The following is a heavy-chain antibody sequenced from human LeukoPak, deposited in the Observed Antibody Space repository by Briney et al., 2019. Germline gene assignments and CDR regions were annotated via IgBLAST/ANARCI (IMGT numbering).Heavy chain of an antibody. CDR1: GFTFDDYA. V-gene: IGHV3-30-3*01. J-gene: IGHJ4*02. CDR3: ARDFRRLYFDY. Sequence: GRSLRLSCAASGFTFDDYAMHWVRQAPGKGLEWVAVISYDGSNKYYADSVKGRFTISRDNSKNTLYLQMNSLRAEDTAVYYCARDFRRLYFDYWGQGTLVTVSS. CDR2: ISYDGSNK.